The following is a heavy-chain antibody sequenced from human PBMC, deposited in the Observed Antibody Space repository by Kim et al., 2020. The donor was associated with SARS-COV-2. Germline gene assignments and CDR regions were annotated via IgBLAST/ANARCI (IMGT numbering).Heavy chain of an antibody. J-gene: IGHJ6*02. CDR1: GFTFNDYG. CDR3: ARAVTGSDYFYGMDV. D-gene: IGHD2-21*02. Sequence: GGSLRLSCAASGFTFNDYGMHWVRQVPGKGLEWVAVIWYDGSNKYYADSVKGRFTISRDNSKNTLYLQMDSLRAEDTAIYYCARAVTGSDYFYGMDVWG. CDR2: IWYDGSNK. V-gene: IGHV3-33*01.